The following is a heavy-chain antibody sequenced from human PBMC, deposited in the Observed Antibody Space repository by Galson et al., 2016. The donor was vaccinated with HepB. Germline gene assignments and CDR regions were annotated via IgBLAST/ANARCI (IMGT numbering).Heavy chain of an antibody. D-gene: IGHD3-22*01. CDR1: GFSLSTNGVG. Sequence: PALVKPTQTLTLTCTFSGFSLSTNGVGVGWIRQPPGKALEWLALIYWDDDTRYSPSLKSRLTITKDTSKNQAVLTMTNMDPVDTATYYCAHGIYDSSAISYIFDPWGQGTLVTVSS. J-gene: IGHJ5*02. CDR2: IYWDDDT. CDR3: AHGIYDSSAISYIFDP. V-gene: IGHV2-5*02.